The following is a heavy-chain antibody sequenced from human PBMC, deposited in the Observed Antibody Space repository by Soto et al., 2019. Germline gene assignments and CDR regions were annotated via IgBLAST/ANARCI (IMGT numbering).Heavy chain of an antibody. CDR3: ARAKSYQPRYYYYYGMDV. J-gene: IGHJ6*02. Sequence: QVQLVQSGAEVKKPGASVKVSCKASGYTFTSYGISWVRQAPGQGLEWMGWISAYNGNTNYAQKLQGRVTMTTDTSTSTAYMELRSLRSDDTAVYYCARAKSYQPRYYYYYGMDVWGQGTTVTVSS. CDR1: GYTFTSYG. CDR2: ISAYNGNT. V-gene: IGHV1-18*01. D-gene: IGHD2-2*01.